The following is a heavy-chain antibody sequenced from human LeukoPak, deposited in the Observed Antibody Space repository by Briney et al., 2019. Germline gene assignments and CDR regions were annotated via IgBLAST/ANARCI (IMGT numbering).Heavy chain of an antibody. V-gene: IGHV3-9*01. Sequence: GRSLRLSCAASGYTFDDYAMHWVRQAPGKGLEWVSGISWNSGSIGYADSVKGRFTISRDNAKNSLYLQMNSLRAEDTAVYYCAKTRGGHSSSSRLFDYWGQGTLVTVSS. J-gene: IGHJ4*02. CDR3: AKTRGGHSSSSRLFDY. CDR2: ISWNSGSI. D-gene: IGHD6-6*01. CDR1: GYTFDDYA.